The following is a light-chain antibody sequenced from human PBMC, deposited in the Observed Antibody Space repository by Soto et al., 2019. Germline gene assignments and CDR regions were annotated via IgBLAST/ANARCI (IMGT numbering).Light chain of an antibody. CDR1: SGHSSYA. CDR3: QTWGTGTRGV. CDR2: LNSDGSH. J-gene: IGLJ3*02. V-gene: IGLV4-69*01. Sequence: QPVLTQSPSASASLGASVKLTCTLSSGHSSYAIAWHQQQTEKGPRYLMKLNSDGSHRKVDGIPDRFSGSSSGAERYLTISSRQSEYEADYYCQTWGTGTRGVFGGGTKLTVL.